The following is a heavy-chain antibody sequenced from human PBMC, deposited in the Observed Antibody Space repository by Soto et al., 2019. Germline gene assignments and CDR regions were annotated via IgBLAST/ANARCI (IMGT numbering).Heavy chain of an antibody. CDR1: GGSISSGGYY. D-gene: IGHD2-15*01. V-gene: IGHV4-31*03. Sequence: SETLSLTCTVSGGSISSGGYYWSWIRQHPGKGLGWIGYIYYSGSTYYNPSLKSRVTISVDTSKNQFSLKLSSVTAADTAVYYCARDAGRYCSGGSCYSDSFNWFDPWGQGTLVTVSS. J-gene: IGHJ5*02. CDR2: IYYSGST. CDR3: ARDAGRYCSGGSCYSDSFNWFDP.